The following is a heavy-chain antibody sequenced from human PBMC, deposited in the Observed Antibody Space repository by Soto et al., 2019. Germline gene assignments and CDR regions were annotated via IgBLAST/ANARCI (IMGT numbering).Heavy chain of an antibody. V-gene: IGHV4-59*01. J-gene: IGHJ4*02. Sequence: SETLSLTCTVSGGSISSYYWSWIRQPPGKGLEWIGYIYYSGSTNYNPSLKSRVTISVDTSKNQFSLKLSSVTAADTAVYYCARVIKSGHGAPFDYWGQGTLVTVSS. CDR1: GGSISSYY. D-gene: IGHD3-10*01. CDR2: IYYSGST. CDR3: ARVIKSGHGAPFDY.